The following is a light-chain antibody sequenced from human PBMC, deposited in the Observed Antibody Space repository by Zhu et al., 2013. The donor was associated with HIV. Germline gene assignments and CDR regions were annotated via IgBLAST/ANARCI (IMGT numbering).Light chain of an antibody. V-gene: IGKV1-17*01. CDR2: AAS. J-gene: IGKJ2*01. CDR1: QGIRND. Sequence: DIQMTQSPSSLSASVGDRVTITCRASQGIRNDLGWYQQKPGKAPKRLIYAASSLQSGVPTQGSAAVDLGQNSLSQSAGCSLKILSTYYCLQHNSYPHTFGPGDRSWRSN. CDR3: LQHNSYPHT.